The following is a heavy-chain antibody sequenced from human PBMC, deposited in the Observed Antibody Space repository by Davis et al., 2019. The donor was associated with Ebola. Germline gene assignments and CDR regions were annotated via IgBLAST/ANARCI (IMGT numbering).Heavy chain of an antibody. CDR3: VRGLYYYDNSGYYRH. D-gene: IGHD3-22*01. CDR1: GGSFSGYY. CDR2: INHSGST. Sequence: SETLSLTCAVYGGSFSGYYWSWIRQPPGKGLEWIGEINHSGSTNYNPSLKSRVTISVDTSKNRFSLKLSSVTAADTAVYYCVRGLYYYDNSGYYRHWGQGTLVTVSS. V-gene: IGHV4-34*01. J-gene: IGHJ4*02.